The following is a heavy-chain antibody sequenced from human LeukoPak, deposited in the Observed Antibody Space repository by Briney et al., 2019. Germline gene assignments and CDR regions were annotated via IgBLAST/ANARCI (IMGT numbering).Heavy chain of an antibody. Sequence: ASVKVSCKASGYTFTGYYMHWVRQAPGQGLEWMGWINPNSGGTNYAQKFQGWVTMTRDTSISTAYMELSRLRSDDTAVYYCARGEAIAAAGTGNWFDPWGQGTLVTVSS. CDR2: INPNSGGT. D-gene: IGHD6-13*01. J-gene: IGHJ5*02. CDR1: GYTFTGYY. V-gene: IGHV1-2*04. CDR3: ARGEAIAAAGTGNWFDP.